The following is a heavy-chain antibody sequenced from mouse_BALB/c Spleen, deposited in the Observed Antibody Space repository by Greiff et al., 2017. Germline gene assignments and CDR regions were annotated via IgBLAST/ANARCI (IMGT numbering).Heavy chain of an antibody. D-gene: IGHD1-1*01. CDR3: ARGDYGSSYGAMDY. Sequence: EVKLQESGPGLVKPSQSLSLTCTVTGYSITSDYAWNWIRQFPGNKLEWMGYISYSGSTSYNPSLKSRISITRDTSKNQFFLQLNSVTTEDTATYYCARGDYGSSYGAMDYWGQGTSVTVSS. CDR2: ISYSGST. CDR1: GYSITSDYA. J-gene: IGHJ4*01. V-gene: IGHV3-2*02.